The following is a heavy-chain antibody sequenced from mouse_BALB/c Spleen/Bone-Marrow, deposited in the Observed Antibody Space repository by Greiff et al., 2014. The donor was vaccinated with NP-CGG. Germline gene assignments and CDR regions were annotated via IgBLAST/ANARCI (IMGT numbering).Heavy chain of an antibody. CDR1: GYAFTNYL. J-gene: IGHJ4*01. D-gene: IGHD4-1*01. Sequence: QVQLQQSGAELVRPGTSVKVSCKASGYAFTNYLIEWVKQRPGQGLEWIGVINPGSGSTNYNEKFKAKATLTADKSSSTAYMQLSSLTSDDSAVYFCARCLTGTSAMDYWGQGTSVTVSS. CDR3: ARCLTGTSAMDY. CDR2: INPGSGST. V-gene: IGHV1-54*01.